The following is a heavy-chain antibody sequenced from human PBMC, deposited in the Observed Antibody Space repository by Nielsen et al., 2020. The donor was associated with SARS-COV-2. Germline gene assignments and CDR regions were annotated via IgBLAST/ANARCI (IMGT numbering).Heavy chain of an antibody. CDR2: ISSNGGST. Sequence: GESLKISCAASGFTFSSYAMHWVRQAPGKGLEYVSAISSNGGSTYYANSVKGRFTISRDNSKNTLYLQMGSLRAEDMAVYYCARGGTQHCSGGSCYSVTFDYWGQGTLVTVSS. V-gene: IGHV3-64*01. CDR1: GFTFSSYA. D-gene: IGHD2-15*01. CDR3: ARGGTQHCSGGSCYSVTFDY. J-gene: IGHJ4*02.